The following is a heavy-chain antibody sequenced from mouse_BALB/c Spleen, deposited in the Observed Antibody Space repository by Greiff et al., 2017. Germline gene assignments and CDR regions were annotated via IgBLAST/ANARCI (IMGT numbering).Heavy chain of an antibody. V-gene: IGHV5-4*02. Sequence: EVKLVESGGGLVKPGGSLKLSCAASGFTFSDYYMYWVRQTPEKRLEWVATISDGGSYTYYPDSVKGRFTISRDNAKNNLYLQMSSLKSEDTAMYYCARGRDGNYWYFDVWGAGTTVTVSS. D-gene: IGHD2-1*01. CDR1: GFTFSDYY. J-gene: IGHJ1*01. CDR2: ISDGGSYT. CDR3: ARGRDGNYWYFDV.